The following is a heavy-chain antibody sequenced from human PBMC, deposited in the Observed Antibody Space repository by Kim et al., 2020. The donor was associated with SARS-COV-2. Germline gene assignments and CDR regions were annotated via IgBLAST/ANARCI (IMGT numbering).Heavy chain of an antibody. D-gene: IGHD2-2*01. V-gene: IGHV3-30*01. Sequence: SVKGRFTISRDNSKNTLYLQMNSLRAEDTALYYCARVPAAIFWLQYYFDYWGQGPLVTVSS. J-gene: IGHJ4*02. CDR3: ARVPAAIFWLQYYFDY.